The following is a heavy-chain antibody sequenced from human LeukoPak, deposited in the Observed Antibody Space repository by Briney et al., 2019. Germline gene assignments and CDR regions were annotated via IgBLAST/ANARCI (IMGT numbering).Heavy chain of an antibody. CDR2: IWYDGSNK. D-gene: IGHD2-15*01. V-gene: IGHV3-33*01. J-gene: IGHJ6*02. CDR3: ASCGGGSCEYYYCGMDV. CDR1: GFTFSSYG. Sequence: PGGSLRLSCAASGFTFSSYGMHWVRQAPGKGLEWVAVIWYDGSNKYYADSVKGRFTISRDNSKNTLYLQMNSLRAEDTAVYYCASCGGGSCEYYYCGMDVWGQGTTVTVSS.